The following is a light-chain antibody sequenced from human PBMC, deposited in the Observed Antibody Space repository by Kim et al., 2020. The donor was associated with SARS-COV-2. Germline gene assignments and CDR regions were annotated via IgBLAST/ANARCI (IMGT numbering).Light chain of an antibody. V-gene: IGLV6-57*03. Sequence: GKTVTIPCTRTSGFIASDYVQWYQQRPGSAPTTVIYEDNLRPSGVPDRFSGSIESSSNTASLTISGLETEDEADYYCQSFAGSAWVFGGGTQLTVL. CDR3: QSFAGSAWV. CDR2: EDN. CDR1: SGFIASDY. J-gene: IGLJ3*02.